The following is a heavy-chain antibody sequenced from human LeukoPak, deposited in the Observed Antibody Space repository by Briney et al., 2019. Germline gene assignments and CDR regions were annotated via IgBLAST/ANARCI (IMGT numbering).Heavy chain of an antibody. V-gene: IGHV3-7*01. CDR1: GFTFSSYW. D-gene: IGHD2-2*01. CDR2: IKQDGSEE. Sequence: PGGSLRLSCAASGFTFSSYWMSWVRQAPGKRLEWVANIKQDGSEEYYVDSVKGRFTISRDNAKNSLYLQMNSLRAEDTAVYYCAREEGYCSSTSCPHPYFWFDPWGQGTLVTVSS. J-gene: IGHJ5*02. CDR3: AREEGYCSSTSCPHPYFWFDP.